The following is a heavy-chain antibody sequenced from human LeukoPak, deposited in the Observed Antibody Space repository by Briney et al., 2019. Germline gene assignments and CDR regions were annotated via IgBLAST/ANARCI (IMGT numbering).Heavy chain of an antibody. D-gene: IGHD2-2*03. CDR2: IYFSGNT. J-gene: IGHJ4*02. CDR3: ASGYFVHTFDF. CDR1: GGSISSSSHY. V-gene: IGHV4-39*01. Sequence: PSETLSLTCTVSGGSISSSSHYWGWIRQPPGKGLEWIGSIYFSGNTYYNPSLKTRVTISIDTSKNQFSLKLTSVTAADTAIFCCASGYFVHTFDFWGQGTLGTVSS.